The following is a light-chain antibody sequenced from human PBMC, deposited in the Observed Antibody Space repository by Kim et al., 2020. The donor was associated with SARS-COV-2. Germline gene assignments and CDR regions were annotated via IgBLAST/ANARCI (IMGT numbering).Light chain of an antibody. CDR2: RNN. CDR3: AAWDDSLSGPL. Sequence: GQKSTISCSGSSCHLGIKYVYVYQQLPGTAPKLPIYRNNKRPSGVPDRFSGSKSGTSASLDISELRSEDEADYYCAAWDDSLSGPLFGGGTQLTVL. CDR1: SCHLGIKY. J-gene: IGLJ7*01. V-gene: IGLV1-47*01.